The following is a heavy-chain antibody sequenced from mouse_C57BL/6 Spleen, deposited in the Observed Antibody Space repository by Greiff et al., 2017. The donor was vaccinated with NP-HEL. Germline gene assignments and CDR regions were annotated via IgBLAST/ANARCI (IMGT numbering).Heavy chain of an antibody. D-gene: IGHD1-1*01. Sequence: QVQLQQPGAELVKPGASVKLSCKASGYTFTSYWMHWVKQRPGQGLEWIGMIHPNSGSTNYNEKFKSKATLTVDKSSSTAYMQLSSLTSEDSAVYYCRLITPVDYFDYWGQGTTLTVSS. CDR1: GYTFTSYW. V-gene: IGHV1-64*01. CDR3: RLITPVDYFDY. CDR2: IHPNSGST. J-gene: IGHJ2*01.